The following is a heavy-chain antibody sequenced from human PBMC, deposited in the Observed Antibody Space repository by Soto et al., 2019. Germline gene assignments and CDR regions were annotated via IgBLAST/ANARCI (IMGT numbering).Heavy chain of an antibody. Sequence: QVQLQESGPGLVKPSETLSLTCTVSGDSMSNRYYYWSWVRQNPGKGLEWIGHIFHSGRTYYSPSRKSRVTISVDTSKNQFSLNLSSVTAADTAIYYCARWVEVSLDYFDSWGQGTPVTVSS. J-gene: IGHJ4*02. CDR3: ARWVEVSLDYFDS. CDR2: IFHSGRT. V-gene: IGHV4-31*03. CDR1: GDSMSNRYYY. D-gene: IGHD2-15*01.